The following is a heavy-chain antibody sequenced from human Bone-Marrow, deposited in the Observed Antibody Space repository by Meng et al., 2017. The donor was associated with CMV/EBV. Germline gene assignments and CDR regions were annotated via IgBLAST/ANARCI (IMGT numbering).Heavy chain of an antibody. Sequence: GGSLRLSCKGSGYSFTSYWIGWVRQMPGKGLEWMGIIYPGDSDTRYSPSFQGQVTISADKSISTAYLQWSSLKASDTAIYYCASNLADYFDYWGQGTLVTVSS. V-gene: IGHV5-51*01. J-gene: IGHJ4*02. CDR3: ASNLADYFDY. CDR2: IYPGDSDT. CDR1: GYSFTSYW.